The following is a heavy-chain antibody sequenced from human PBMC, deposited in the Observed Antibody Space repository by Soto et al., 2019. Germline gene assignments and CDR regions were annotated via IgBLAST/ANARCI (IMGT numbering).Heavy chain of an antibody. V-gene: IGHV1-8*01. Sequence: ASVKVSCKASGYTFTNYDINWVRQATGQGPEYMGWMNPNSGKIGYVQKFQGRVTITADESTSTAYMELNSLRSEDTAVYYCASGYSSSWYILAFDIWGQGTMVTVSS. CDR3: ASGYSSSWYILAFDI. CDR2: MNPNSGKI. CDR1: GYTFTNYD. D-gene: IGHD6-13*01. J-gene: IGHJ3*02.